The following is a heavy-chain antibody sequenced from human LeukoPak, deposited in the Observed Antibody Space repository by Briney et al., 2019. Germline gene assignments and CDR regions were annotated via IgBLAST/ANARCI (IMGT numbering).Heavy chain of an antibody. V-gene: IGHV3-33*06. CDR1: GFTFSSYG. J-gene: IGHJ4*02. D-gene: IGHD3-22*01. CDR2: IWYDGSNK. CDR3: AKDLNYYDSSGYYYGDHLDY. Sequence: GGSLRLSCAASGFTFSSYGMHWVRQAPGKGLEWVAVIWYDGSNKYYADSVKGRFTISRDNSKNTLYLQMNSLRAEDTAVYYCAKDLNYYDSSGYYYGDHLDYWGQGTLVTVSS.